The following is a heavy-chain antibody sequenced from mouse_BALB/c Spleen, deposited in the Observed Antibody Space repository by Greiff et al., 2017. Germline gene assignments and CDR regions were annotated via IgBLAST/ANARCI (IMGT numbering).Heavy chain of an antibody. J-gene: IGHJ2*01. Sequence: EVQLQQSGAELVRSGASVKLSCTASGFNIKDYYMHWVKQRPEQGLEWIGWIDPENGDTEYAPKFQGKATMTAYTSSNTAYLQLSSLTSEDTAVYYCNAGNFDYWGQGTTRTVSS. V-gene: IGHV14-4*02. CDR2: IDPENGDT. CDR1: GFNIKDYY. CDR3: NAGNFDY.